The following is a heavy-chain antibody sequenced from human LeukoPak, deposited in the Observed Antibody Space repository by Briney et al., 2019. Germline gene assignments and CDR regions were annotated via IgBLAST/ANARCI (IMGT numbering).Heavy chain of an antibody. CDR2: IYYSGST. J-gene: IGHJ2*01. CDR1: GGSISSYY. D-gene: IGHD1-26*01. Sequence: PSETLSLTCTVSGGSISSYYWSWIRQPPGKGLEWIGYIYYSGSTNYNPSLKSRVTISVDTSKNQFSLKLSSVTAADTAVHYCARQWELRVWYFDLWGRGTLVTVSS. CDR3: ARQWELRVWYFDL. V-gene: IGHV4-59*08.